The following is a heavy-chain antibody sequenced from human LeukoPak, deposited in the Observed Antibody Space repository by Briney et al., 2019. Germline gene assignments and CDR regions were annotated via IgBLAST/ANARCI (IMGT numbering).Heavy chain of an antibody. V-gene: IGHV3-30*02. D-gene: IGHD6-13*01. Sequence: GGSLRLSCAASGFTFSSYGMHWVRQAPGKGLEWVAFIRYDGSNKYYADSVKGRFTVSRENSKSTLFLQMSSLRVEDTAVYYCAKDRSDSSTWYAGSHWGQGTLVTVSS. CDR1: GFTFSSYG. CDR2: IRYDGSNK. J-gene: IGHJ4*02. CDR3: AKDRSDSSTWYAGSH.